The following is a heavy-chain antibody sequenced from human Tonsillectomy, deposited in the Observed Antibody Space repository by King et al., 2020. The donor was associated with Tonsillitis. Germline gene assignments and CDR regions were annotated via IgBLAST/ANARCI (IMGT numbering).Heavy chain of an antibody. CDR3: ARDSIAVAGTDY. CDR1: GGTFSSYA. V-gene: IGHV1-69*04. D-gene: IGHD6-19*01. J-gene: IGHJ4*02. Sequence: QLVQSGSEVKKPGSSVKVSCKASGGTFSSYAINWVRQAPGQGLEWMGTIIPILGIANYAQKFQGRVTITADKSTSTAYMDLSSLRSEDTAVYYCARDSIAVAGTDYWGQGTLVTVSS. CDR2: IIPILGIA.